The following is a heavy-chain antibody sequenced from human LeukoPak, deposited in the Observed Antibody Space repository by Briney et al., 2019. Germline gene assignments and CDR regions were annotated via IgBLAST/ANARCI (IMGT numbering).Heavy chain of an antibody. D-gene: IGHD3-22*01. J-gene: IGHJ6*02. V-gene: IGHV4-31*03. Sequence: SQTLSLTCTVSGGSISSGGYYWSWIRQHPGKGLEWIGYIYYSGSTYYNPSLKSRVTISVDTSKNQFSLKLSSVTAADTAVYYCARSVSSGYYPYYYYYGMDVWGQGTTVTVSS. CDR2: IYYSGST. CDR1: GGSISSGGYY. CDR3: ARSVSSGYYPYYYYYGMDV.